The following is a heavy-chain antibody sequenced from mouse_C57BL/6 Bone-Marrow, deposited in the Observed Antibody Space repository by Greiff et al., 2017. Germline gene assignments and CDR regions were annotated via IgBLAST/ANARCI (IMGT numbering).Heavy chain of an antibody. D-gene: IGHD3-3*01. V-gene: IGHV1-49*01. CDR1: YFAFMASA. J-gene: IGHJ4*01. CDR3: AREGLDCYSMDY. CDR2: FTTYSDAT. Sequence: LKESGAELVRPGSSVKLSCKDSYFAFMASAMHWVKQRPGHGLEWIGTFTTYSDATEYSENFKGKATLTANTSSSTAYMELSRLTAEDSAFYYCAREGLDCYSMDYWGQGTSVTVSS.